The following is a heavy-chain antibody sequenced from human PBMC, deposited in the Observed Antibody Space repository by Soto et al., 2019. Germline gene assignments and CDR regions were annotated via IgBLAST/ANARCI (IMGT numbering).Heavy chain of an antibody. CDR2: VDGSGSNT. CDR1: GFTFSSYA. J-gene: IGHJ2*01. D-gene: IGHD5-18*01. Sequence: EVQLLESGGDLVQPGGSLRLSCAASGFTFSSYAMSWVRQAPGKGLEWVSTVDGSGSNTYYADSVKGRFTFSRDNSKNTLFLQMNSLTAEDTAVYYCARIGDPSYGNWYFDLWGRGTLITVSS. CDR3: ARIGDPSYGNWYFDL. V-gene: IGHV3-23*01.